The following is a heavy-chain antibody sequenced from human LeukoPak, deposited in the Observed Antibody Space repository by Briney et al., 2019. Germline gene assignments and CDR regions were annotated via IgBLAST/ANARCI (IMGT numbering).Heavy chain of an antibody. D-gene: IGHD2-2*01. CDR2: IWRSDHT. CDR1: RGSISSSDW. J-gene: IGHJ4*02. V-gene: IGHV4-4*02. CDR3: ARDPHCSSTNCPFDF. Sequence: SGTLSLTCAVSRGSISSSDWWSWVRQPPGRGLEWIGYIWRSDHTNYNPSLKSRVTMSLDKSKNQFSLKLSSVTAADTAVCYCARDPHCSSTNCPFDFWGQGTLVIVSS.